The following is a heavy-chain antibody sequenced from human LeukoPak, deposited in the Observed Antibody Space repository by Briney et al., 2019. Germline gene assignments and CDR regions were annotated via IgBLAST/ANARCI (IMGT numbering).Heavy chain of an antibody. J-gene: IGHJ4*02. CDR2: IYYSGNA. Sequence: SETLSLTCSVSGGSINSGDYYWGWIRHPPGKGLEWIGSIYYSGNAAYNPSLRSRVTMSVDTSNNQFSLRLSSVSAADTAVYYCARVGKRSIAARLDYWGQGTLVTVSS. CDR1: GGSINSGDYY. CDR3: ARVGKRSIAARLDY. V-gene: IGHV4-39*01. D-gene: IGHD6-6*01.